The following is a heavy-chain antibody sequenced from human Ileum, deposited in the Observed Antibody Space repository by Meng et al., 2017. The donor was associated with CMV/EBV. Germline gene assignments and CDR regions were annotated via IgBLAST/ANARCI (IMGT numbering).Heavy chain of an antibody. Sequence: TFSDYYMSWIRQAPGKGLEWVSCISSSGSTIYYAGSVKGRFTISRDNAKNSLYLQMNSLRAEDTAVYYCARVMGYCSGGSCYSDYFDYWGQGTLVTVSS. CDR2: ISSSGSTI. CDR1: TFSDYY. CDR3: ARVMGYCSGGSCYSDYFDY. V-gene: IGHV3-11*01. J-gene: IGHJ4*02. D-gene: IGHD2-15*01.